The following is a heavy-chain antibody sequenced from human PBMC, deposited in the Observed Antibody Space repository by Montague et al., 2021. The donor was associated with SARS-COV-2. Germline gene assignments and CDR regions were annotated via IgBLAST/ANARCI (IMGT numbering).Heavy chain of an antibody. J-gene: IGHJ3*02. CDR1: GGSISSSDFY. D-gene: IGHD3-16*01. CDR3: ARHDARGDCPYTTCLEALDI. CDR2: IYYSGTT. V-gene: IGHV4-39*01. Sequence: SETLSLTCAVSGGSISSSDFYWGWIRQPPGKGLEWIGTIYYSGTTYYSPSLKSRVTISVDTSKNQFSLKLNSVTAADTSVYFCARHDARGDCPYTTCLEALDIWGQGTMVTVSS.